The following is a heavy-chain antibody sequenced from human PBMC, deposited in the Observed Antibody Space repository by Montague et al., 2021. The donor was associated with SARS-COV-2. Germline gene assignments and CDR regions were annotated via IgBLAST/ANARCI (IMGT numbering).Heavy chain of an antibody. D-gene: IGHD4-23*01. Sequence: SETLSLTCAVYGGSFSGYYWTWIRQSPGKGLEWIAEINHSGSTNYNFDPSLRSRVTISVDTSKSQFSLTLTSVTAADTGVYYCARWDPQTLTLIGLRGKSASEYWSQGTLVTVSS. V-gene: IGHV4-34*01. CDR3: ARWDPQTLTLIGLRGKSASEY. CDR1: GGSFSGYY. CDR2: INHSGST. J-gene: IGHJ4*02.